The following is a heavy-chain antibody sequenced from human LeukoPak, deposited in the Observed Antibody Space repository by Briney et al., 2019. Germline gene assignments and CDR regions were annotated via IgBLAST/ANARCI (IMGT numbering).Heavy chain of an antibody. Sequence: AGGSLRLSCAASGFTFDDYGMSWVRQAPGKGLEWVSGINWNGGSTGYADSVKGRFTISRDNAKNSLYLQMNSLRAGDTALYYCARYPTYYYDSSGYKEGSYFDYWGQGTLVTVSS. D-gene: IGHD3-22*01. J-gene: IGHJ4*02. CDR2: INWNGGST. CDR3: ARYPTYYYDSSGYKEGSYFDY. V-gene: IGHV3-20*04. CDR1: GFTFDDYG.